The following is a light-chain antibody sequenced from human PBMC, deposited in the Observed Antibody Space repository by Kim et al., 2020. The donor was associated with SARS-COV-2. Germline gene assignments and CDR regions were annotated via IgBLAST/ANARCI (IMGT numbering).Light chain of an antibody. V-gene: IGKV1-39*01. CDR3: QQSYIAPYT. J-gene: IGKJ2*01. CDR2: ATS. Sequence: SASVGYRFTITCLASKNIHIYLNWYQQKPGKSPNLLIYATSTLEWGVPSRFSGSRSGTTFTLTISSLRPEDFATYYCQQSYIAPYTFGQGTKLEI. CDR1: KNIHIY.